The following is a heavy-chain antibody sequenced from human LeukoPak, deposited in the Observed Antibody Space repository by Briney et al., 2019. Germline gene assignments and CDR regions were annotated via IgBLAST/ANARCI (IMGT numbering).Heavy chain of an antibody. V-gene: IGHV4-59*01. D-gene: IGHD3-16*02. Sequence: PSETLSLTCSVSGDSIGSYYWTWIRQSPGKGLEWIGYIYYGGSTNYSPSLQSRVSLSVDTSNNQFSLQLRSVTATDTAIYYCARGRARDGSYPWLDSWGQGTLVTVSS. CDR3: ARGRARDGSYPWLDS. J-gene: IGHJ5*01. CDR2: IYYGGST. CDR1: GDSIGSYY.